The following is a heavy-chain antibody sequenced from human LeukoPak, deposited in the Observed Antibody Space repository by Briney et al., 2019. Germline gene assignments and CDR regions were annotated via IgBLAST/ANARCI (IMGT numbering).Heavy chain of an antibody. J-gene: IGHJ4*02. V-gene: IGHV3-23*01. CDR3: ANSPGYSYGPLDY. CDR2: ISGSGGST. CDR1: GFTFSSYA. D-gene: IGHD5-18*01. Sequence: GGSLRLSCAGSGFTFSSYAMSWVRQAPGKGLEWVSAISGSGGSTYYADSVKGRFTISRDNSKNTLYLQMNSLRAEDTAVYYCANSPGYSYGPLDYWGQGTLVTVSS.